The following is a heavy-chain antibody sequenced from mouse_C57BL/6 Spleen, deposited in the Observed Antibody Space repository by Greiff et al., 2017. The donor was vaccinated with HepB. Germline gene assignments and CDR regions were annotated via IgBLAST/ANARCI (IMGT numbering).Heavy chain of an antibody. CDR3: ARYGYSNSGFAY. CDR2: INPSSGYT. Sequence: QVQLQQSGAELARPGASVKMSCKASGYTFTSYTMHWVKQRPGQGLEWIGYINPSSGYTKYNQKFKDKATLTADKSSSTAYMQLCSLTSEDSAVYYCARYGYSNSGFAYWGQGTLVTVSA. CDR1: GYTFTSYT. D-gene: IGHD2-5*01. J-gene: IGHJ3*01. V-gene: IGHV1-4*01.